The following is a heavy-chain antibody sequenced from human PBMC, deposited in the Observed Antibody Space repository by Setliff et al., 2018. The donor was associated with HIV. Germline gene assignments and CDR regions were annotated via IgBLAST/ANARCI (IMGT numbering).Heavy chain of an antibody. CDR2: INPSGGST. D-gene: IGHD2-2*01. CDR1: GYTFTNYY. CDR3: AKVNPRSVVPSARILGGFDP. Sequence: ASVKVSCKAPGYTFTNYYIHWVRQAPGQGLEWMGIINPSGGSTYYADFVKGRFTISRDNSKNTLYLRMNSLRADDTAVYYCAKVNPRSVVPSARILGGFDPWGQETPVTVSS. J-gene: IGHJ5*02. V-gene: IGHV1-46*04.